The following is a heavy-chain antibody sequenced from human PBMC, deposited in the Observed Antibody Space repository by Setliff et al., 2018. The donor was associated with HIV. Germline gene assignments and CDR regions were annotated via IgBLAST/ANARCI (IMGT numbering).Heavy chain of an antibody. J-gene: IGHJ6*03. Sequence: PGGSLRLSCAASGFTYSSYWMGWVRQAPGKGLEWVANIKQDGVGKYYGDSGKGRFTISRDNAKNLLLLQMTSLRVDDTAVYYCVRWEQDRLDYYYMDVWGKGTSVTVSS. V-gene: IGHV3-7*03. CDR1: GFTYSSYW. CDR2: IKQDGVGK. CDR3: VRWEQDRLDYYYMDV. D-gene: IGHD1-26*01.